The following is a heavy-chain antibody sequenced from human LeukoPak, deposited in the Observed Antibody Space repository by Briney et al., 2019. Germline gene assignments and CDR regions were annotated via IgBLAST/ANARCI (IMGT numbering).Heavy chain of an antibody. CDR1: GFTFGDYA. J-gene: IGHJ4*02. CDR2: IRSKAYGGTT. D-gene: IGHD5-18*01. V-gene: IGHV3-49*04. Sequence: PGRSLRLSCTASGFTFGDYAMSWVRQAPGKGLEWVGFIRSKAYGGTTEYAASVKGRFTISRDDSKSIAYLQMNSLRTEDTAVHYCTRSYVDTAMVFDYWGRGTLVTVSS. CDR3: TRSYVDTAMVFDY.